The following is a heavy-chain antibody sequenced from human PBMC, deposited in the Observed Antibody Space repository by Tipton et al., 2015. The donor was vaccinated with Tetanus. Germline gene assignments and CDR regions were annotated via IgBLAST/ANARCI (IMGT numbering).Heavy chain of an antibody. V-gene: IGHV3-9*01. J-gene: IGHJ4*02. D-gene: IGHD2-21*02. CDR1: GFTFDDYT. CDR2: ITYNSGDI. CDR3: ARGMAEASNCGGDCYSDY. Sequence: SLRLSCAASGFTFDDYTMHWVRQAPGKGLEWVSGITYNSGDIGYADSVKGRFTISRDNAKNSLYLQMISLRAEDTAVYSCARGMAEASNCGGDCYSDYWGQGTLVTVSS.